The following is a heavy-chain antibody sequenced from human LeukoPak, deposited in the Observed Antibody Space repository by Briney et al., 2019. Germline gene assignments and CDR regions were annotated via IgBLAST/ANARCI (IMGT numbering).Heavy chain of an antibody. Sequence: SESLSLTCTVSGGSISSSSYYWGWIRQPPGKGLEWIGSIYYSGSTYYNPSLKSRVTISVDTSKNQFSLKLSSVTAADTAVYYCARPYGAAGLDWGQGTLVTVSS. CDR1: GGSISSSSYY. J-gene: IGHJ4*02. CDR2: IYYSGST. D-gene: IGHD4-17*01. V-gene: IGHV4-39*01. CDR3: ARPYGAAGLD.